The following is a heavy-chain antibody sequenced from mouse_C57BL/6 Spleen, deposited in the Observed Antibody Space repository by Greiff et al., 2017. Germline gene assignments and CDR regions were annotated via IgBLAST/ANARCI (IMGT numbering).Heavy chain of an antibody. D-gene: IGHD2-12*01. V-gene: IGHV10-1*01. Sequence: EVHLVESGGGLVQPKGSLKLSCAASGFSFNTYAMNWVRQAPGKGLEWVARIRSKSNNYATYYADSVKDRFTISRDDSESMLYLQMNNLKTKDTAMYYCVTSSYDAWFAYWGQGTLVTVSA. CDR2: IRSKSNNYAT. CDR1: GFSFNTYA. J-gene: IGHJ3*01. CDR3: VTSSYDAWFAY.